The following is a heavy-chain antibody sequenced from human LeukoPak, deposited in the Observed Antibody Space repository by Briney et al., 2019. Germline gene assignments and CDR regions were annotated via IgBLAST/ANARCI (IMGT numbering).Heavy chain of an antibody. D-gene: IGHD6-13*01. J-gene: IGHJ4*02. Sequence: PSETLSLTCTVSGGSISSSSYYWGWIRQPPGKGLEWIGNLYYSGSTYYNPSLKSRVTISVDTSKNQFSLKLSSVTAADTAVYYCARVVGIAAAGIRLYYFDYWGQGTLVTVSS. CDR1: GGSISSSSYY. CDR3: ARVVGIAAAGIRLYYFDY. V-gene: IGHV4-39*07. CDR2: LYYSGST.